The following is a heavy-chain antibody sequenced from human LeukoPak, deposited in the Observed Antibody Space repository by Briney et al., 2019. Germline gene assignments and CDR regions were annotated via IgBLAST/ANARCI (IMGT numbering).Heavy chain of an antibody. CDR2: ISADSGDR. D-gene: IGHD6-19*01. Sequence: ASVKVSCKASGDSFSNYGFAWVRQAPGQGLEWMGWISADSGDRYYAQNFQHRVTMTTDISTTTGYMELRSLRSDDTAVYYCARDLSAVAGTGFFDLWGRGTLVTVSS. V-gene: IGHV1-18*01. J-gene: IGHJ2*01. CDR3: ARDLSAVAGTGFFDL. CDR1: GDSFSNYG.